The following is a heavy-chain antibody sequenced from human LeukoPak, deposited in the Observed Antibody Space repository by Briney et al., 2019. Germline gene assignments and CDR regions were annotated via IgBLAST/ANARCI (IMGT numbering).Heavy chain of an antibody. J-gene: IGHJ3*02. Sequence: SETLSLTCTVSGGSISISRYYWGWIRQPPANGLEWIGNIYYSGSTYYNPSLKSRVTISVDTSKNQFSLKLSSVTAADTAVYYCASALQGAFDIWGQGTMVTVSS. D-gene: IGHD4-11*01. V-gene: IGHV4-39*01. CDR1: GGSISISRYY. CDR3: ASALQGAFDI. CDR2: IYYSGST.